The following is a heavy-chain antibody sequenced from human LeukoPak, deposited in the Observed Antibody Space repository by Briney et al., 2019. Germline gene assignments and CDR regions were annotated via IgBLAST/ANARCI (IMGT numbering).Heavy chain of an antibody. Sequence: GGSLRLSCAASGFTFSSYSMNWVRQAPGKGLEWVSSVSSSSSYIYYADSVKGRFTISRDNAKNSLYLQMNSLRAGDTAVYYCARDPGDYYDSSGYYLPPLDYWGQGTLVTVSS. V-gene: IGHV3-21*01. CDR2: VSSSSSYI. CDR1: GFTFSSYS. D-gene: IGHD3-22*01. J-gene: IGHJ4*02. CDR3: ARDPGDYYDSSGYYLPPLDY.